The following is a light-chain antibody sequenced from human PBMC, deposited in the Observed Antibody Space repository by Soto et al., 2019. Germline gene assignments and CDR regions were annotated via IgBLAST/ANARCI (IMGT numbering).Light chain of an antibody. J-gene: IGLJ1*01. V-gene: IGLV2-14*01. CDR3: SSYRTGGSYV. CDR2: DVT. CDR1: SSDVGGYNS. Sequence: VLTQPASVSGSPGLSIAISCTGTSSDVGGYNSVSWYQQHPGKAPKLVIYDVTSRPSGVSNRFSGSKSGNTASLTISGLQAEDEGDYYCSSYRTGGSYVFGTGTKVTVL.